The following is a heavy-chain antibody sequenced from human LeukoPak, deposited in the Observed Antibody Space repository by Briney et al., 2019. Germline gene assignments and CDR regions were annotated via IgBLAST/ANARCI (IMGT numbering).Heavy chain of an antibody. CDR2: INPNSGGT. V-gene: IGHV1-2*02. CDR1: GYTSPGYY. D-gene: IGHD6-6*01. Sequence: ASVKVSCKASGYTSPGYYMHWVRQAPGQGLEWMGWINPNSGGTNYAQKFQGRVTMTRDTSISTAYMELSRLRSDDTAVYYCAREHSSSSGKVFDYWGQGTLVTVSS. J-gene: IGHJ4*02. CDR3: AREHSSSSGKVFDY.